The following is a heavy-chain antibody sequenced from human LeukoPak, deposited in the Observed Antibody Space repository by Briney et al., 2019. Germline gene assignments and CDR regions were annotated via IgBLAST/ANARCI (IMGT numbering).Heavy chain of an antibody. CDR1: GFTFSSYA. D-gene: IGHD5-24*01. CDR3: ARVYGYNYGECDY. Sequence: GGSLRLSCAASGFTFSSYAMHWVRQAPGKGLEWVAVISYDGSNKYYADSVKGRFTISRDNSKNTLYLQMNSLRAEGTAVYYCARVYGYNYGECDYWGQGTLVTVSS. CDR2: ISYDGSNK. V-gene: IGHV3-30-3*01. J-gene: IGHJ4*02.